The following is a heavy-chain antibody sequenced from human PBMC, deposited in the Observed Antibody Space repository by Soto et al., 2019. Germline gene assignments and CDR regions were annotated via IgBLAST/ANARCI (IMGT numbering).Heavy chain of an antibody. V-gene: IGHV3-7*01. CDR2: IKQDGSEK. Sequence: EVQLVESGGGLVQPGGSLRLSCAASGFTFSSYWMSWVRQAPGKGLEWVANIKQDGSEKYYVDSVKGRFTISRDNAKNSLNLQMNSLRAEVTAVYYCARVTDYYESSGYFDYWGQGTLVTVSS. J-gene: IGHJ4*02. D-gene: IGHD3-22*01. CDR3: ARVTDYYESSGYFDY. CDR1: GFTFSSYW.